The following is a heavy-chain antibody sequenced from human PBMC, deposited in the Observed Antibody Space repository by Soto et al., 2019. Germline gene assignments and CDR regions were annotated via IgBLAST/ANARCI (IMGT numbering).Heavy chain of an antibody. V-gene: IGHV5-10-1*01. Sequence: SGESLKISCKGSGYSFTSYWISWVRQMPGKRLEWMGRIDPSDSYTNYSPSFQGHVTISADKSISTAYLQWSSLKASDTAMYYCATQTTAYYYGSGGFDYWGQGTLVTVSS. J-gene: IGHJ4*02. CDR1: GYSFTSYW. CDR3: ATQTTAYYYGSGGFDY. CDR2: IDPSDSYT. D-gene: IGHD3-10*01.